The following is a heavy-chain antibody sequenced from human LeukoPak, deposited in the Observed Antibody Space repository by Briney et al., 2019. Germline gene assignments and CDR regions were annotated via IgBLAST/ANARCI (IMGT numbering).Heavy chain of an antibody. J-gene: IGHJ4*02. CDR3: ARARYDSSGYYPLGDY. D-gene: IGHD3-22*01. V-gene: IGHV3-66*01. Sequence: GGSLRLSCAASEFSFSSNYMTWVRQAPGKGLEWVSLIYSGGSTYYSDSVKGRFTISRDNAKNSLYLQMNSLRAEDTAVYYCARARYDSSGYYPLGDYWGQGTLVTVSS. CDR1: EFSFSSNY. CDR2: IYSGGST.